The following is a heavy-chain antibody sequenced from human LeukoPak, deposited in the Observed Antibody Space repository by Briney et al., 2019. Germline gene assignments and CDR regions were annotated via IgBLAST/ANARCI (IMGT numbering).Heavy chain of an antibody. CDR2: INPKSGGT. J-gene: IGHJ4*02. CDR3: ARDLGISGWYAPPLGYFDY. D-gene: IGHD6-19*01. CDR1: GYTFSGYY. V-gene: IGHV1-2*02. Sequence: ASVKVSCKASGYTFSGYYMHWVRQAPGQGLEWMGWINPKSGGTNYAQKFQGRVTMTRDTSISTTYMELSRLRSDDTAVYYCARDLGISGWYAPPLGYFDYWGQGTLVTVSS.